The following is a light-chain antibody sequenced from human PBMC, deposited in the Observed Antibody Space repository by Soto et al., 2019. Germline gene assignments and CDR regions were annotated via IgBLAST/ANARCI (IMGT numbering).Light chain of an antibody. CDR1: SSDVGGYNY. CDR2: DVS. Sequence: QSALTQPASVSGSPGQSITISCTGTSSDVGGYNYVSWYQQHPGKAPKLMIYDVSNRPSGVSNRFSGSKSGNTASLTISGLQAEDEAAYYCSSYTSSSTSFYVFGTGTKLTVL. J-gene: IGLJ1*01. CDR3: SSYTSSSTSFYV. V-gene: IGLV2-14*01.